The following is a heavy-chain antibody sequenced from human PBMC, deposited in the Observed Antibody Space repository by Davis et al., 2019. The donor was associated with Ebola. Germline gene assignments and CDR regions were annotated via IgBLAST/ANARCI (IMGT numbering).Heavy chain of an antibody. J-gene: IGHJ3*01. CDR1: GFMFSKYW. D-gene: IGHD3-3*01. Sequence: HTGGSLRLSCEASGFMFSKYWMSWVRQDPGKGLVWVAHINGDGRTTTHADSVKGRFSISRDNSKNRLYLQMNTLRGEDTAMYYCARSTEDFGVVTMPFHDVFDVWGHGTMVTVSS. V-gene: IGHV3-74*01. CDR2: INGDGRTT. CDR3: ARSTEDFGVVTMPFHDVFDV.